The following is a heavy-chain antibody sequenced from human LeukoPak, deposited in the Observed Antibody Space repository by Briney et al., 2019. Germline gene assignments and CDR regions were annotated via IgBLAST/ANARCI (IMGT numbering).Heavy chain of an antibody. V-gene: IGHV1-18*01. CDR2: ISGYNGDT. D-gene: IGHD3-10*01. CDR3: ARVEVLFGELISAYYYGMDV. CDR1: GYTFTSYI. J-gene: IGHJ6*02. Sequence: ASVKVSCKASGYTFTSYIISWVRQAPGQGLEWMEWISGYNGDTNYAQNFQGRVNMTTDTSTGTAYMELRSLKSDDTAVYYCARVEVLFGELISAYYYGMDVWGPGTTVTVSS.